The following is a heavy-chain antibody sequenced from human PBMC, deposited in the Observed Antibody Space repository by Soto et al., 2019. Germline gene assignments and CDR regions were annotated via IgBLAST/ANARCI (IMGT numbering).Heavy chain of an antibody. D-gene: IGHD2-15*01. V-gene: IGHV4-59*01. J-gene: IGHJ5*02. CDR2: IYYSGNT. Sequence: PSETLSLTCNVSGGSISSYYWSWIRQPPGKGLEWIGYIYYSGNTHYNPSLKSRVTISVDTSKNQFSLKLSSVTAADTAVYYCARLGYERYWWSDPWGQGTLVTVSS. CDR3: ARLGYERYWWSDP. CDR1: GGSISSYY.